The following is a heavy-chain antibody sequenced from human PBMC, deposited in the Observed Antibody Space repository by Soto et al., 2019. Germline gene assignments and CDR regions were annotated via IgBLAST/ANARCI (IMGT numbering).Heavy chain of an antibody. CDR1: GFTFSSYW. CDR3: ARRSLPGDWDDAFDI. D-gene: IGHD7-27*01. Sequence: GGSLRLSCAASGFTFSSYWMSWVRQAPGKGLEWVANIKQDGSEKYYVDSEKGRFTISRDNAKNSLYLQMNSLRAEDAAVYYCARRSLPGDWDDAFDIWGQGTMVTVSS. J-gene: IGHJ3*02. CDR2: IKQDGSEK. V-gene: IGHV3-7*03.